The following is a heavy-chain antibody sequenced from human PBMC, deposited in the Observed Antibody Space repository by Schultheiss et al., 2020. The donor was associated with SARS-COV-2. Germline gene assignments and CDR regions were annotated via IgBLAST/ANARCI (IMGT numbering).Heavy chain of an antibody. CDR2: TYYRSKWYN. CDR1: GDSVSSNSAA. J-gene: IGHJ6*02. D-gene: IGHD3-3*01. V-gene: IGHV6-1*01. Sequence: SQTLSLTCVISGDSVSSNSAAWNWIRQSPSRGLEWLGRTYYRSKWYNDYAVSVKSRITINPDTSKNQFSLQLNSVTPEDTAVYYCARDWSDFWSGYQAGMDVWGQGTTVTVSS. CDR3: ARDWSDFWSGYQAGMDV.